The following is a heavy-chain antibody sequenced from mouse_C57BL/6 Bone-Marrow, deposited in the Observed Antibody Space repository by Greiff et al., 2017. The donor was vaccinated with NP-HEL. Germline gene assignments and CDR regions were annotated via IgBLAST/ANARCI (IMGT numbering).Heavy chain of an antibody. CDR3: ASETSTDWYFDV. V-gene: IGHV1-64*01. Sequence: QVQLQQPGAELVKPGASVKLSCKASGYTFTSYWMHWVKQRPGQGLEWIGMIHPNSGSTNYNEKFKSKATLTVDKSSSTAYMQLSSLTSEDSAVYYDASETSTDWYFDVWGTETTVTVSS. J-gene: IGHJ1*03. D-gene: IGHD1-1*01. CDR2: IHPNSGST. CDR1: GYTFTSYW.